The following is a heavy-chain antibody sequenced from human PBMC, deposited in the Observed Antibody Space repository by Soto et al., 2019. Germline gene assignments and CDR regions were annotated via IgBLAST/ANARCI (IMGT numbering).Heavy chain of an antibody. CDR2: INSDGSST. V-gene: IGHV3-74*01. J-gene: IGHJ6*02. Sequence: GGSLRLSCAASGFTFSSYWMHWVRQAPGKGLVWVSRINSDGSSTSYADSVKGRFTISRDNAKNTLYLQMNSLRAEDTAVYYCARSGATSKRGYYYYGMDVWGQGTTVTVYS. CDR1: GFTFSSYW. CDR3: ARSGATSKRGYYYYGMDV. D-gene: IGHD5-12*01.